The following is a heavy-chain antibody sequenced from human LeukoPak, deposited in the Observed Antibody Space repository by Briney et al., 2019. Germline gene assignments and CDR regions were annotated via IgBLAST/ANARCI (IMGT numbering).Heavy chain of an antibody. J-gene: IGHJ4*02. V-gene: IGHV1-18*01. Sequence: ASLKLSCTASGYTFTSYGISWVRQAPGQGLKWMGWISAYNGNTNYAQKLQGRVTMTTDTSTSTAYMELRSLRADDTAVYYCARVVRQMTTFDYWGQGTLATVSS. CDR2: ISAYNGNT. CDR3: ARVVRQMTTFDY. D-gene: IGHD6-6*01. CDR1: GYTFTSYG.